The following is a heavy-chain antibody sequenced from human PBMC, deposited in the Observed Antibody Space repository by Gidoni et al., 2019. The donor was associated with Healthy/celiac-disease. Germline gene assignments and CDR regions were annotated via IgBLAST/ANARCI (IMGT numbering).Heavy chain of an antibody. CDR3: ARDPEIVVVPAGSYYYYGMDV. J-gene: IGHJ6*02. CDR1: GFTFSSYW. V-gene: IGHV3-74*01. D-gene: IGHD2-2*01. CDR2: SKRDGSST. Sequence: EVQLVESGGGLVQPGGSLRLSCAASGFTFSSYWMHWVRQAPGKGLVWVSRSKRDGSSTSYADSVKGRFTISRDNAKNTLYLQMNSLRAEDTAVYYCARDPEIVVVPAGSYYYYGMDVWGQGTTVTVSS.